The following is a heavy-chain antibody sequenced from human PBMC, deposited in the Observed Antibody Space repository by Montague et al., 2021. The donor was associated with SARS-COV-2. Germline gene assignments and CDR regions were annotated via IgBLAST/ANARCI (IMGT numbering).Heavy chain of an antibody. Sequence: SLRLSCAASGFTFSSYAMHWVRQAPGKGLEWVAVISYDGSNKYYADSVKGRLTISRDNSKNTLYLQMNSLRAEDTAVYYCARDREITMVRGAPLYGMDVWGQGTTVTVSS. CDR2: ISYDGSNK. J-gene: IGHJ6*02. CDR1: GFTFSSYA. D-gene: IGHD3-10*01. V-gene: IGHV3-30-3*01. CDR3: ARDREITMVRGAPLYGMDV.